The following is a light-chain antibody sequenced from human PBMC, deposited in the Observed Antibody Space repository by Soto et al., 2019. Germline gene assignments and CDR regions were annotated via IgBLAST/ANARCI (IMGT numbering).Light chain of an antibody. Sequence: EIVLAQSPGTLSLSPGERATLSCRASQSVSSNYFAWYQQKPGQAPRLLIYGASSRAAGIPDRFSSSWSGTDFTLTISRLEPEDFAVYYCQQYDSSSRTFGQGTNVEIK. J-gene: IGKJ1*01. V-gene: IGKV3-20*01. CDR2: GAS. CDR3: QQYDSSSRT. CDR1: QSVSSNY.